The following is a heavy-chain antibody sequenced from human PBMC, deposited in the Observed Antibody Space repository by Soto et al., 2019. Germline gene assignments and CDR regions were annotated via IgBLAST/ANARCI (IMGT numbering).Heavy chain of an antibody. D-gene: IGHD5-12*01. CDR2: ISAYNGTT. V-gene: IGHV1-18*01. J-gene: IGHJ3*02. CDR1: GYTFTSYA. Sequence: ASVKVSCKASGYTFTSYAISWVRQAPGQGLEWMGWISAYNGTTYYNPSLKSRVTMSVDTSKNQFSLKLTSVTAVDSAVYYCARVRNWLQRYDVFDIWGQGTLVTVSS. CDR3: ARVRNWLQRYDVFDI.